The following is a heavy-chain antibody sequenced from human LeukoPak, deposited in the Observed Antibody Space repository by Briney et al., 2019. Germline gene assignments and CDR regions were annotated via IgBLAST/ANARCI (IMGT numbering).Heavy chain of an antibody. J-gene: IGHJ4*02. CDR1: GYTFTNYY. V-gene: IGHV1-46*01. Sequence: ASVKVSCKASGYTFTNYYMHWVRQAPGQGLEWMGFINPSGGSTSYAQKFQGRVTMTRDTSTSTVYMELSSLTSEDTAVYYRARNAASGLDYWGQGTLVTVSS. CDR2: INPSGGST. CDR3: ARNAASGLDY. D-gene: IGHD2-15*01.